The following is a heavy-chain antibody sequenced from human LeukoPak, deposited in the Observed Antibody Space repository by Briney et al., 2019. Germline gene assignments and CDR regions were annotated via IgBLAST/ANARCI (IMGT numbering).Heavy chain of an antibody. Sequence: GGSLRLSCEASGFTFSSYWMSWVRQAPGKGLEWVANIKTDGSEKYYVDSVKGRFTISRNNAKNSLYLQMNSLRAEDTAVYYCARDYTGYFPWGQGTLVIVSS. V-gene: IGHV3-7*03. CDR1: GFTFSSYW. J-gene: IGHJ5*02. CDR3: ARDYTGYFP. CDR2: IKTDGSEK. D-gene: IGHD3-9*01.